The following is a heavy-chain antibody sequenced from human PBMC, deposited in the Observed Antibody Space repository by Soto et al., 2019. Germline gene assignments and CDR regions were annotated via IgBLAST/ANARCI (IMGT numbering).Heavy chain of an antibody. CDR2: IWYDGSNK. CDR3: ARASTTGRSPRWYFDL. Sequence: QVQLVESGGGVVQPGRSLRLSCAASGFTFSSYGMHWVRQAPGKGLEWVAVIWYDGSNKYYADSVEGRFTISRDNSKNTLYLQMNSLRAEDTAVYYCARASTTGRSPRWYFDLWGRGTLVTVSS. J-gene: IGHJ2*01. V-gene: IGHV3-33*01. D-gene: IGHD1-1*01. CDR1: GFTFSSYG.